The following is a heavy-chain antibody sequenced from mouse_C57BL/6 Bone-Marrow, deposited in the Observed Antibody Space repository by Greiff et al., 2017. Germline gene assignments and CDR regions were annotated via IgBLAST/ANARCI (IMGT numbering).Heavy chain of an antibody. V-gene: IGHV14-1*01. CDR1: GFNIKDYY. CDR3: TTPRGITTRYFDV. CDR2: IDPEDGDT. D-gene: IGHD1-1*01. J-gene: IGHJ1*03. Sequence: EVQRVESGAELVRPGASVKLSCTASGFNIKDYYMHWVKQRPEQGLEWIGRIDPEDGDTEYAPKFQGKATMTADTSSNTAYLQLSSLTSEDTAVYYCTTPRGITTRYFDVWGTGTTVTVSS.